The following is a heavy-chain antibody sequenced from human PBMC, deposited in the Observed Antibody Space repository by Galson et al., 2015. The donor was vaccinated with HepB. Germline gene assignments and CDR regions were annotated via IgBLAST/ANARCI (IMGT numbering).Heavy chain of an antibody. J-gene: IGHJ4*02. D-gene: IGHD2-21*01. CDR2: IIPFVGAA. V-gene: IGHV1-69*04. CDR1: GDTSSDYA. CDR3: ASDSATYCVSECFSSLSY. Sequence: SVKVSCKASGDTSSDYAITWVRQAPGQGLDWVGTIIPFVGAAHYAQGLQGRISITADRSTDTVSMELRSLRSEDTAVYFCASDSATYCVSECFSSLSYWGPGALITVSS.